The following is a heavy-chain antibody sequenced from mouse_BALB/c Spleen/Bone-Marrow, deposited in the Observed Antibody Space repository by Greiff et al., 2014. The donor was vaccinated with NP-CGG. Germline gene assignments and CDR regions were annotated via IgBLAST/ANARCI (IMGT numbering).Heavy chain of an antibody. D-gene: IGHD2-4*01. Sequence: EVQLQQSGAELVKPGASVKLSCTASGFNIKDTYMHWVKQRPEQGLEWIGRIDPANGNTKYDPKFQGKATITADTSSNTAYLQLSSLTSEDTAVYYYAVYDYEGFAYWGQGTLVTVSA. V-gene: IGHV14-3*02. J-gene: IGHJ3*01. CDR2: IDPANGNT. CDR3: AVYDYEGFAY. CDR1: GFNIKDTY.